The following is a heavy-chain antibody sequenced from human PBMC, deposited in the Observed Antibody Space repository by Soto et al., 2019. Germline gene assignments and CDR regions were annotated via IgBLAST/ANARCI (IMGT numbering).Heavy chain of an antibody. D-gene: IGHD6-19*01. V-gene: IGHV4-30-4*01. CDR1: GGSISSGDYY. Sequence: SETLSLTCTVSGGSISSGDYYWSWIRQPPGKGLEWIGYIYYSGSTYHNPSLKSRVTISVDTSKNQFSLKLSSVTAADTAVYYCARGIAVADNGGYFDYWGQGTLVTVSS. J-gene: IGHJ4*02. CDR2: IYYSGST. CDR3: ARGIAVADNGGYFDY.